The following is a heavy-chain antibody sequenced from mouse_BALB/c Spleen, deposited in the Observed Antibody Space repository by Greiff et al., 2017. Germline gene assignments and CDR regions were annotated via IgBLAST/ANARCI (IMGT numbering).Heavy chain of an antibody. V-gene: IGHV1S81*02. J-gene: IGHJ1*01. D-gene: IGHD1-1*01. CDR1: GYTFTSYY. CDR3: TRDGPYYYGSSYWYFDV. Sequence: VQLQQSGAELVKPGASVKLSCKASGYTFTSYYMYWVKQRPGQGLEWIGEINPSNGGTNFNEKFKSKATLTVDKSSSTAYMQLSSLTSEDSAVYYCTRDGPYYYGSSYWYFDVWGAGTTVTVSS. CDR2: INPSNGGT.